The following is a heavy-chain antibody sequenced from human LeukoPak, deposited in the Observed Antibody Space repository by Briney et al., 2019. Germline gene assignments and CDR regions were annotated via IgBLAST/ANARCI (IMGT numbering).Heavy chain of an antibody. J-gene: IGHJ3*02. D-gene: IGHD4-17*01. CDR2: INTNTGNP. CDR1: GYTFTSYA. CDR3: ARYKRTTVTTDRAFDI. Sequence: ASVKVSCKASGYTFTSYAMNWVRQAPGQVLEGMGWINTNTGNPTYAQGFTGRFVFSLDTSVSTAYLQISSLKAEDTAVYYCARYKRTTVTTDRAFDIWGQGTMVTVSS. V-gene: IGHV7-4-1*02.